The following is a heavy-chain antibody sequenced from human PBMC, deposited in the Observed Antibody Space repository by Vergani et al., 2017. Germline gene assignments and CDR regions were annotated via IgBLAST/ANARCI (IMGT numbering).Heavy chain of an antibody. V-gene: IGHV1-69*08. CDR3: ARESTICSGGSCYDDAFDI. CDR1: GGTFSSYT. Sequence: QVQLVQSGAEVKKPGSSVKVSCKASGGTFSSYTISWVRQAPGQGLEWMGRIIPILGIANYAQKFQGRVTITADKSTSTAYMELSSLRSEDTAVYYCARESTICSGGSCYDDAFDIWGQGTMVTVSS. J-gene: IGHJ3*02. CDR2: IIPILGIA. D-gene: IGHD2-15*01.